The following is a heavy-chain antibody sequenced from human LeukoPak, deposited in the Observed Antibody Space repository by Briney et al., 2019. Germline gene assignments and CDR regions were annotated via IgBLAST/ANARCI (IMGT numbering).Heavy chain of an antibody. J-gene: IGHJ6*03. CDR3: ASLRRGPYYYYYMDV. CDR2: INHSGST. CDR1: GGSFSGYY. D-gene: IGHD4-17*01. Sequence: SETLSLTCAVYGGSFSGYYWSWIRQPPGKGLEWIGEINHSGSTNYNPSLKSRVTISVDTSKNQFSLKLSSVTAADTAVYYCASLRRGPYYYYYMDVWGKGTTVTVSS. V-gene: IGHV4-34*01.